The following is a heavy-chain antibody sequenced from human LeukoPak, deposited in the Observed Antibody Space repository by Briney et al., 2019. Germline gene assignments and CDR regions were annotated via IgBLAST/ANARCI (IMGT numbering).Heavy chain of an antibody. CDR3: ARASPYSSSWYLFDFRVTHDAFDI. V-gene: IGHV1-8*01. Sequence: GASVKVSCKASGYTFTSYDINWVRQATGQGLEWMGWMNPNSGNTGYARKFQGRVTMTRNTSISTAYMELSSLRSEDTAVYYCARASPYSSSWYLFDFRVTHDAFDIWGQGTMVTVSS. D-gene: IGHD6-13*01. CDR2: MNPNSGNT. CDR1: GYTFTSYD. J-gene: IGHJ3*02.